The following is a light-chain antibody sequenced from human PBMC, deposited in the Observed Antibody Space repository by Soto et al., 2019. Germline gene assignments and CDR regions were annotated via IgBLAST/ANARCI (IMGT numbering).Light chain of an antibody. CDR2: DVT. V-gene: IGLV2-8*01. CDR3: SSYEGSDNLL. Sequence: QFALTQPPSASGSPGQSVPISCTGTSSDVGAYNYVSWYQQHPGKAPKLMIYDVTKRPSGVPKRFSGSKSGNTASLTVSGLQADDEADYYCSSYEGSDNLLFGGGTKLTVL. CDR1: SSDVGAYNY. J-gene: IGLJ2*01.